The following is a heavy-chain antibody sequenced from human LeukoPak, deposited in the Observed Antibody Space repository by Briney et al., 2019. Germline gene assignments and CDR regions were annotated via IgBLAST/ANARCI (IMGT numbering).Heavy chain of an antibody. D-gene: IGHD4-11*01. Sequence: ASVKVSCKASGYTFTGHYIHWVRQAPRQGLEWAGWINPKSGGTNDAQKFLDRVTMTTDMSISTAYMELIRLRSRDTAVYFCARGSSKYIFGYYMDVWGKGTTIIVSS. CDR1: GYTFTGHY. V-gene: IGHV1-2*02. J-gene: IGHJ6*03. CDR2: INPKSGGT. CDR3: ARGSSKYIFGYYMDV.